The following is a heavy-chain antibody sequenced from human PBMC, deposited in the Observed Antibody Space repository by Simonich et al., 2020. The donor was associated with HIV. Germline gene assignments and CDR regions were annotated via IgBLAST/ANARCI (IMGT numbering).Heavy chain of an antibody. J-gene: IGHJ2*01. V-gene: IGHV4-59*12. CDR2: FYYSGST. Sequence: GKGLEWIGYFYYSGSTNYNPSLKSRVTISEDTSKNQFSLKLSSVTAADTAVYYCARRGHYYDSFDLWGRGTLVTVSS. CDR3: ARRGHYYDSFDL. D-gene: IGHD3-22*01.